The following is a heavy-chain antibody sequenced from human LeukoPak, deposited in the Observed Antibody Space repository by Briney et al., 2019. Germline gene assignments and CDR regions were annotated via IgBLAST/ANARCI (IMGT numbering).Heavy chain of an antibody. CDR2: IRSKAYGGTT. J-gene: IGHJ5*02. Sequence: GGSLRLSCTASGFTFGDYAMSWVRQAPGKGLEWVGFIRSKAYGGTTEYAASVKGRFTISRDDYKSIAYLQMNSLKTEDTAVYYCTRSYYDFWSGRSPNWFDPWGQGTLVTVSS. CDR3: TRSYYDFWSGRSPNWFDP. D-gene: IGHD3-3*01. V-gene: IGHV3-49*04. CDR1: GFTFGDYA.